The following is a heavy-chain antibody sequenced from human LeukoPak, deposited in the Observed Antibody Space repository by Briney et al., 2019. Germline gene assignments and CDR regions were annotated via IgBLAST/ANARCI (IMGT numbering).Heavy chain of an antibody. CDR1: GGSFSGYY. V-gene: IGHV4-34*01. CDR2: INHSGST. CDR3: ARDRWVTTSVYGYFDY. Sequence: SETLSLTCAVYGGSFSGYYWSWTRQPPGKGLEWIGEINHSGSTNYNPSLKSRVTISVDTSKNQFSLKLSSVTAADTAVYYCARDRWVTTSVYGYFDYWGQGTLVTVSS. J-gene: IGHJ4*02. D-gene: IGHD4-17*01.